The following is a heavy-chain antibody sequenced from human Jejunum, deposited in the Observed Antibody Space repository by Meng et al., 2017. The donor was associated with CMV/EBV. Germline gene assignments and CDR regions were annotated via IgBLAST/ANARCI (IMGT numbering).Heavy chain of an antibody. CDR2: SEVKVNRSPT. D-gene: IGHD3-10*01. V-gene: IGHV3-72*01. J-gene: IGHJ4*02. Sequence: GITLQEQCKEQIGQAHRKGSGGVARSEVKVNRSPTEYATSVKGRFTISRDDSENSLYLQMNSLKTEDTAVYYCARDSMKGGGFDYWGQGTLVTVSS. CDR1: GITLQEQC. CDR3: ARDSMKGGGFDY.